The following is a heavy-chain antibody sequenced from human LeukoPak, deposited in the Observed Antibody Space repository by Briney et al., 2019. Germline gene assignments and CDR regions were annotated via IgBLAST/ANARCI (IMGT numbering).Heavy chain of an antibody. J-gene: IGHJ4*02. Sequence: GGSLRLSCAASGFTFSSYAMHWVRQAPGKGLEWVALISYDGSNEYYADSVKGRFTISRDNSKNTLYLQMNSLRVEDTAVYYCAREYSGSSDYWGQGTLVTVSS. V-gene: IGHV3-30-3*01. D-gene: IGHD1-26*01. CDR1: GFTFSSYA. CDR3: AREYSGSSDY. CDR2: ISYDGSNE.